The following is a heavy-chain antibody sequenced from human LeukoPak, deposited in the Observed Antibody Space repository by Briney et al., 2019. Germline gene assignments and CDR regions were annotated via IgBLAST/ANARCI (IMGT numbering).Heavy chain of an antibody. D-gene: IGHD3-10*01. J-gene: IGHJ4*02. CDR3: ARVTMVRGVAVDY. CDR1: GFTFSSYW. V-gene: IGHV3-7*01. Sequence: GGSLRLSCAASGFTFSSYWMSWVRQAPGKGLEWVANIKQDGSEKYYVDSVKGRFTISRDNAKNSLYLQMNSLRAEDTAVYYCARVTMVRGVAVDYWGQGTLVTVSS. CDR2: IKQDGSEK.